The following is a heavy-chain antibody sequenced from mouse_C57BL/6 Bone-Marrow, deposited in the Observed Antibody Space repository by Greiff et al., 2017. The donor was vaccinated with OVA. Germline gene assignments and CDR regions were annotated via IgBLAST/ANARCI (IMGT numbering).Heavy chain of an antibody. CDR3: ASPYYGSSYGWFAY. Sequence: VQLQQSGPELVKPGASVKISCKASGYSFTDYNMNWVKQSNGKSLEWIGVINPNYGTTSYNQKFKGKATLTVDQSSSTAYMQLNILTSEDSAVYYCASPYYGSSYGWFAYWGQGTLVTVSA. D-gene: IGHD1-1*01. CDR2: INPNYGTT. V-gene: IGHV1-39*01. J-gene: IGHJ3*01. CDR1: GYSFTDYN.